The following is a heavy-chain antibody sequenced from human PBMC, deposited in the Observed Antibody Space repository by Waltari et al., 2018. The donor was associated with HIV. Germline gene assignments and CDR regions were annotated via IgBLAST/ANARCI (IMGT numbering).Heavy chain of an antibody. CDR2: IDTAGDT. D-gene: IGHD3-10*01. J-gene: IGHJ4*02. V-gene: IGHV3-13*01. Sequence: GKGPEWVSGIDTAGDTSYPGSVKGRFTISRENGKNSLYLQMNSLRAGDTAVYYCVRGTPSGTSDYWGQGTLVTVSS. CDR3: VRGTPSGTSDY.